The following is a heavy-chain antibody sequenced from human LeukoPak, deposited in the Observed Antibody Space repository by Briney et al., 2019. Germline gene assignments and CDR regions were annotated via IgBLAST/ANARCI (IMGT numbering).Heavy chain of an antibody. J-gene: IGHJ4*02. CDR2: IFHSGST. CDR1: GGSISSGGYS. CDR3: AHEGTTVTPSY. D-gene: IGHD4-17*01. Sequence: SQTLSLTCAVSGGSISSGGYSWSWIRQPPGKGLEWIGYIFHSGSTYYNPSLKSRVTISVDRSKSQFSLKLSSVTAADTAVYYCAHEGTTVTPSYWGQGTLVTVSS. V-gene: IGHV4-30-2*01.